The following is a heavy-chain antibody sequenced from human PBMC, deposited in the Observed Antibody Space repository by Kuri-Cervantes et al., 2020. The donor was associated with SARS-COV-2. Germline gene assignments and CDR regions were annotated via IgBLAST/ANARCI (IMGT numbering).Heavy chain of an antibody. CDR2: IRYDGSNK. CDR1: GFTFSSYG. J-gene: IGHJ4*02. CDR3: IRWGLYYTFWSGCYSVDY. D-gene: IGHD3-3*01. Sequence: GESLKISCAASGFTFSSYGMHWVRQAPGKGLEWVAFIRYDGSNKYYADSVKGRFTISRDNSKNTLYLQMHSLRSEDTAKFYHIRWGLYYTFWSGCYSVDYWGQGTLVTVSS. V-gene: IGHV3-30*02.